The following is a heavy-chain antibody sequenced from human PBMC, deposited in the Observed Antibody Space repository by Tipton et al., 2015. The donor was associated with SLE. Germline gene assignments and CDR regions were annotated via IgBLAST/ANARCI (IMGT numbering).Heavy chain of an antibody. J-gene: IGHJ6*02. CDR3: ARKMRAGSGFPYYYGMDV. Sequence: QLVQSGAEVKKPGESLRISCQASGYTFTNYCIAWVRQMPGKGLEWMGTIYPGDSESRYSPSFKGQVTISADKSINTAYLQWSRLKASDTAMYYCARKMRAGSGFPYYYGMDVWGQGTTVTVSS. D-gene: IGHD3-22*01. CDR1: GYTFTNYC. V-gene: IGHV5-51*03. CDR2: IYPGDSES.